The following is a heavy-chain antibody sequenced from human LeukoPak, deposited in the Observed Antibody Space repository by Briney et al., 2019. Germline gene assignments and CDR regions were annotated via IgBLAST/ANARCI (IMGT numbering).Heavy chain of an antibody. CDR1: GYTFTSYY. CDR3: ASGTIAVAAITY. CDR2: INPSGGST. D-gene: IGHD6-19*01. J-gene: IGHJ4*02. V-gene: IGHV1-46*01. Sequence: ASVKVSCKTSGYTFTSYYMHWVRQAPGQGLEWMGIINPSGGSTSYAQKFQGRVTMTRDTSTSTVYMELSSLRSEDTAVYYCASGTIAVAAITYWGQGTLVTVSS.